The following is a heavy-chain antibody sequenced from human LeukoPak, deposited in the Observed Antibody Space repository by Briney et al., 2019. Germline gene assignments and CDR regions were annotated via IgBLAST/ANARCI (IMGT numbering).Heavy chain of an antibody. J-gene: IGHJ4*02. CDR3: ARDVGIAAAGTRGYFDC. CDR1: GGTFSSYA. D-gene: IGHD6-13*01. CDR2: IIPIFGTA. V-gene: IGHV1-69*13. Sequence: ASVKVSCKASGGTFSSYAISWVRQAPGQGLEWMGGIIPIFGTANYAQKFQGRVTITADESTSTAYMELSSLRSEDTAVYYCARDVGIAAAGTRGYFDCWGQGTLVTVSS.